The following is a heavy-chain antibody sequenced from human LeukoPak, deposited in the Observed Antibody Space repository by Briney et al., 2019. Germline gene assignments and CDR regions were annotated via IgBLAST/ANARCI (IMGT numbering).Heavy chain of an antibody. CDR2: IYYSGST. J-gene: IGHJ6*03. CDR3: ARVRYCSSTSCYTYYYYMDV. Sequence: SETLSLTCTVSGGSISSGDYYWSWIRQPPGKGLEWIGYIYYSGSTYYNPSLKSRVTISVDTSKNQFSLKLSSVTAADTAVHYCARVRYCSSTSCYTYYYYMDVWGKGTTVTVSS. D-gene: IGHD2-2*02. V-gene: IGHV4-30-4*08. CDR1: GGSISSGDYY.